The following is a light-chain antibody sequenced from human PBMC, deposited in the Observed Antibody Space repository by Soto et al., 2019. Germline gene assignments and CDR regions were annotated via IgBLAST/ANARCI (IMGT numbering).Light chain of an antibody. Sequence: QSVLTQPPSASGTPGQTVTIACSGSSSNVGSNTVNWYQQLPGAAPKLLIYGNNQRPSGVPDRFSGSKSGTSASLAISGLQSEDEADYYCAAWDDSLNGPVFGGGTQLTVL. J-gene: IGLJ7*01. CDR3: AAWDDSLNGPV. V-gene: IGLV1-44*01. CDR1: SSNVGSNT. CDR2: GNN.